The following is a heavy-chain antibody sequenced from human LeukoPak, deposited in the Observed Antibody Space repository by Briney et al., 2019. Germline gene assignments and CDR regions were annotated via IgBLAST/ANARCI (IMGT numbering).Heavy chain of an antibody. CDR2: INSGSST. Sequence: GGSLRLSYAASGLTVSSNYMSWVRQAPGKGLYWVSVINSGSSTYYADSVKGRFTISRDNSKNTLYLQMNSLRAEDTAVYYCARGGDSSGSVRTAFDIWGQGTMVTVSS. CDR3: ARGGDSSGSVRTAFDI. D-gene: IGHD3-22*01. CDR1: GLTVSSNY. J-gene: IGHJ3*02. V-gene: IGHV3-53*01.